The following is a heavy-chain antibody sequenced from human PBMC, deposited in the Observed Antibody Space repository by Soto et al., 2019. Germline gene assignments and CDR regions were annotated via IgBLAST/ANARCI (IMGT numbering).Heavy chain of an antibody. Sequence: ASVKVSCKASGFTFTSSAVQWVRQARGQRLEWIGWIVVGSGNTNYAQKFQERVTITRDMSTSTAYMELSSLRSEDTAVYYCAAANEDLGSGYYPWYFDYWGQGTLVTVSS. V-gene: IGHV1-58*01. CDR1: GFTFTSSA. CDR3: AAANEDLGSGYYPWYFDY. D-gene: IGHD3-22*01. CDR2: IVVGSGNT. J-gene: IGHJ4*02.